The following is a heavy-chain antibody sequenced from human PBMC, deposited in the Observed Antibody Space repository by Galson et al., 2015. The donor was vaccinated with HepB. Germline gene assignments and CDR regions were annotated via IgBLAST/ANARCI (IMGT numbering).Heavy chain of an antibody. Sequence: SLRLSCAASGFFFRTYAMSWVRQAPGKGLEWVAVISYDGSNKYYADSVKGRFTISRDNSKNTLYLQMNSLRAEDTAVYYCARDLYIRAGGGGGSFLGYWGQGTLVTVSS. CDR1: GFFFRTYA. CDR2: ISYDGSNK. CDR3: ARDLYIRAGGGGGSFLGY. D-gene: IGHD1-26*01. V-gene: IGHV3-30*04. J-gene: IGHJ4*02.